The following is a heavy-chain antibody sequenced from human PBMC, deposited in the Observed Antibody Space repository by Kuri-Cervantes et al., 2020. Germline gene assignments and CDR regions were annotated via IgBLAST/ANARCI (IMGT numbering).Heavy chain of an antibody. CDR3: LVPAATSWPLDD. CDR2: ISSSSSYI. D-gene: IGHD2-2*01. V-gene: IGHV3-21*01. J-gene: IGHJ6*02. Sequence: GGSLRLFCAASGFTFSSNSMNWVRQAPGKGLEWDSSISSSSSYIYYADAVKGRFTISRDNAKNSLYLQMNSLRAEDTAVYYCLVPAATSWPLDDWTQGTTVTVSS. CDR1: GFTFSSNS.